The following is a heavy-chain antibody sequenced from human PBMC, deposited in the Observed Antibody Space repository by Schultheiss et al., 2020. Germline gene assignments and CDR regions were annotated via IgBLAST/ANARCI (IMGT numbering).Heavy chain of an antibody. CDR1: GFTFSSYW. J-gene: IGHJ4*02. Sequence: GGSLRLSCAASGFTFSSYWMHWVRQAPGKGLEWVSYISSSGGTIYYADSVKGRFTISRDNAKNSLYLQMNTLRAEDTAVYYCATKRFDYWGQGTLVTVSS. CDR3: ATKRFDY. V-gene: IGHV3-48*04. CDR2: ISSSGGTI.